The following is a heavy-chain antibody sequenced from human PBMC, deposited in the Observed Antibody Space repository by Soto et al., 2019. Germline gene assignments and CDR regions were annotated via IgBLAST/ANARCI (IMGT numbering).Heavy chain of an antibody. V-gene: IGHV1-46*03. CDR1: GYIFTSYY. CDR3: SRVDPGETPPFDH. CDR2: INPFDGSR. D-gene: IGHD3-10*01. J-gene: IGHJ4*02. Sequence: ALVKVSCKASGYIFTSYYIHWVRQAPGQGLEWMGWINPFDGSRMFAQSFQGRVTMTRDTSTSTVYMEVSSLRSEDTAVYYCSRVDPGETPPFDHWARELWSPSPQ.